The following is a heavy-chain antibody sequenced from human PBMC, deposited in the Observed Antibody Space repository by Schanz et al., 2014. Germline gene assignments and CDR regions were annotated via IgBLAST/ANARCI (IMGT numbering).Heavy chain of an antibody. Sequence: EVQLLESGGGLVQPGGSLRLSCASSGFSFTTYAMSWVRQAPGKGLEWVSSISSGGGSTYYADSVKGRFTISRDNSKNTLYLQMKSRRAEDTAVYYCARKSLVSAHYDSWGQGTLVTVSS. J-gene: IGHJ4*02. CDR2: ISSGGGST. V-gene: IGHV3-23*01. CDR1: GFSFTTYA. CDR3: ARKSLVSAHYDS. D-gene: IGHD2-21*01.